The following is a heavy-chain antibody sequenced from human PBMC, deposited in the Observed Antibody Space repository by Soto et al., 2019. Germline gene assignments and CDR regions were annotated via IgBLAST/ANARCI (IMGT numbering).Heavy chain of an antibody. CDR2: VNPSGGHT. CDR3: ARVGHVVVVTAALDY. J-gene: IGHJ4*02. Sequence: QVQLMQSGAEVKKPGASVKVSCKASGDTFTDYYIHWVRQAPGQGLEWMGTVNPSGGHTTYAQHFLGRVIMTRDTSTSTLYPELTSLTAYDTAIYYCARVGHVVVVTAALDYWGQGTLVTVSS. CDR1: GDTFTDYY. D-gene: IGHD2-21*02. V-gene: IGHV1-46*01.